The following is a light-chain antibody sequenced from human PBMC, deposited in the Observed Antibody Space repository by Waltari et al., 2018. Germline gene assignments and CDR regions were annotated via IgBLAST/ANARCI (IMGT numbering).Light chain of an antibody. J-gene: IGLJ2*01. Sequence: QSALTQPASVSGSPGQSITISCTGTSSDVGSYHLVPWYQQHPGKAPKLMIYEGSKRPSGVSNRVSGSKSGNTASLTISGLQAEDEADYYCCSYAGSSTLVFGGGTKLTVL. CDR1: SSDVGSYHL. CDR2: EGS. CDR3: CSYAGSSTLV. V-gene: IGLV2-23*01.